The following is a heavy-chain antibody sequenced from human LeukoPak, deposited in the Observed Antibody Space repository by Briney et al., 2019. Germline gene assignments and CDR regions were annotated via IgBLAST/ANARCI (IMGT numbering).Heavy chain of an antibody. CDR3: ARDMYSSGWSYYFDH. CDR1: GFTFSNYW. CDR2: INSDGRST. J-gene: IGHJ4*02. V-gene: IGHV3-74*01. D-gene: IGHD6-19*01. Sequence: GGSLRLSCAASGFTFSNYWMHWVRQAPGEGLVRVAHINSDGRSTSYADSVKGRFTISRDNAKNTLYVQMNRLRSEDTAVYYCARDMYSSGWSYYFDHWGQGTLVTVSS.